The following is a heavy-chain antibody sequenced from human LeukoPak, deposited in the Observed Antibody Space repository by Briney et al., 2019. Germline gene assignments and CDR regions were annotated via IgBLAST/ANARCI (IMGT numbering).Heavy chain of an antibody. D-gene: IGHD6-19*01. CDR2: IRSDGSNK. V-gene: IGHV3-30*02. CDR1: GFTFSSYG. J-gene: IGHJ4*02. CDR3: AKKGYSYGWLDSYYFDY. Sequence: GGSLRLSCAASGFTFSSYGMHWVRQAPGKGLEWVAFIRSDGSNKYYTDSVEGRFTISRDNSKLYLQMNSLRAEDTAVYYCAKKGYSYGWLDSYYFDYWGQGTLVTVSS.